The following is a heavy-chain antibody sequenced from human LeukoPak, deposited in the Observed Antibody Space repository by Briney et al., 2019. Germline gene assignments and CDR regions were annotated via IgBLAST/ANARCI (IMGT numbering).Heavy chain of an antibody. CDR1: GYRFTSYW. CDR2: IYPGESDT. Sequence: GESLKISFKGSGYRFTSYWIGWVRPMPGKGVEWMGIIYPGESDTRYSPSFQGQVTISADKSISTAYLQWSSLKASDTAMYYCAILNPLGYCSGGSCYSDYMDVWGKGTTVTVSS. J-gene: IGHJ6*03. CDR3: AILNPLGYCSGGSCYSDYMDV. V-gene: IGHV5-51*01. D-gene: IGHD2-15*01.